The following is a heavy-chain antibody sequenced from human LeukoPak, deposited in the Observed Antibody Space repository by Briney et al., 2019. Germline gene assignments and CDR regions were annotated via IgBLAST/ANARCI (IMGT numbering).Heavy chain of an antibody. Sequence: SETLSLTCTVSGGSISSSSYYWGWIRQPPGKGLEWIGSIYYSGSTYYNPSLKSRVTISVDTSKNQSSLKLSSVTAADTAVYYCARWAYCSGGSCYSGGGTNAFDIWGQGTMVTVSS. CDR1: GGSISSSSYY. V-gene: IGHV4-39*07. CDR2: IYYSGST. J-gene: IGHJ3*02. CDR3: ARWAYCSGGSCYSGGGTNAFDI. D-gene: IGHD2-15*01.